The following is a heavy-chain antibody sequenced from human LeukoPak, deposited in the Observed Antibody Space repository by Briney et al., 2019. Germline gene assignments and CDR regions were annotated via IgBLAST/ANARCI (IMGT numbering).Heavy chain of an antibody. CDR2: IYYSGST. Sequence: SETLSLTCTVSGGSISSSSYYWGWIRQPPGKGLEWIGSIYYSGSTYYNPSLKSRVTISVDTSKNQFSLKLSSVTAADTAVYYCARDFYYGSGSHPYNWFDPWGQGTLVTVSS. V-gene: IGHV4-39*07. D-gene: IGHD3-10*01. J-gene: IGHJ5*02. CDR1: GGSISSSSYY. CDR3: ARDFYYGSGSHPYNWFDP.